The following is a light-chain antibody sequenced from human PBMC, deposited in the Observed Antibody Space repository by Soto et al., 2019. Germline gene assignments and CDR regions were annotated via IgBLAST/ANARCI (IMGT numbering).Light chain of an antibody. Sequence: QTVVTQEPSFSVSPGGTVTLTCALSSGSVSTNNYPSWCQQTPGQAPRTLIFRTNTRSSGVPDRFSGSILGNKAALTITGAQADDESDYYCVLYMGRCIWVFVGGTKLTVL. V-gene: IGLV8-61*01. CDR2: RTN. J-gene: IGLJ3*02. CDR1: SGSVSTNNY. CDR3: VLYMGRCIWV.